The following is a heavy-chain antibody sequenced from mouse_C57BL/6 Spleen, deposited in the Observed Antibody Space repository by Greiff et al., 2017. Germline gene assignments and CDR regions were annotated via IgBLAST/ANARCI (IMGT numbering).Heavy chain of an antibody. J-gene: IGHJ1*03. V-gene: IGHV1-80*01. Sequence: VQLQQSGAELVKPGASVKISCTASGYAFSSYWMNWVKQRPGKGLEWIGQFYPGDGDTNYNGKFKGKATLTADKSSSTAYMQLSCLTSEDSAVYICARLYGSSSWYFDVWGTGTTVTVSS. CDR1: GYAFSSYW. CDR3: ARLYGSSSWYFDV. D-gene: IGHD1-1*01. CDR2: FYPGDGDT.